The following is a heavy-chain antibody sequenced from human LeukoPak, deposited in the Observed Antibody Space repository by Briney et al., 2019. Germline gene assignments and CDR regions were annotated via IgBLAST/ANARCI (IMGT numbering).Heavy chain of an antibody. J-gene: IGHJ6*02. CDR2: MNPNSGNT. V-gene: IGHV1-8*02. CDR1: GYTFTNYD. Sequence: ASVKVSCKASGYTFTNYDINWVRQATGQGLEWMGWMNPNSGNTGYAQKFQGRVTMTRDTSTSTVYMELSSLRSEDTAVYYCARDLWGRDCSSTSCYYGGMDVWGQGTTVTVSS. D-gene: IGHD2-2*01. CDR3: ARDLWGRDCSSTSCYYGGMDV.